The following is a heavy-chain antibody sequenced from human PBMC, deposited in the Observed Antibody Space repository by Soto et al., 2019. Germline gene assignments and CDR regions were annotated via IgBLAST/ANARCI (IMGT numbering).Heavy chain of an antibody. Sequence: PGGSLRLSYAASGFTFSSYGMHWVRQAPGKGLEWVAVISYDGSNKYYADSVKGRFTISRDDPNNTLYLQMNSLRPEDTAVYYCARDLPQYCSAGSCYPDSWGQGTLVTVSS. CDR3: ARDLPQYCSAGSCYPDS. CDR2: ISYDGSNK. J-gene: IGHJ4*02. CDR1: GFTFSSYG. D-gene: IGHD2-15*01. V-gene: IGHV3-30*03.